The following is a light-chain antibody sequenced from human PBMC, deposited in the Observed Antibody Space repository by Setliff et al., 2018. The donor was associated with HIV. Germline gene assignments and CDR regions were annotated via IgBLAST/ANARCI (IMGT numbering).Light chain of an antibody. J-gene: IGLJ1*01. CDR3: SSYTSSTPLYV. CDR1: SGDVGGHNH. Sequence: QSVLTQPASVSGSPGQSITISCTGTSGDVGGHNHVSWYQQHPGKAPQLMIYDVTSRPSGMSNRFSGSKSGNTASLNVSGLLPEDEADYYCSSYTSSTPLYVFGNGTKVTVL. CDR2: DVT. V-gene: IGLV2-14*03.